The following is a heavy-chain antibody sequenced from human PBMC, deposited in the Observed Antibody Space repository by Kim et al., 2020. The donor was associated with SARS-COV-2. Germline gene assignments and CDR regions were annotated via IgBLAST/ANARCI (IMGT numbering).Heavy chain of an antibody. J-gene: IGHJ4*02. V-gene: IGHV3-30*01. Sequence: DGANTYCAYSVKGRFTSSRDNSKNTGYLQMNSLGAEDTALYGCTTDFEYWGQGTLVTVSS. CDR2: DGANT. CDR3: TTDFEY.